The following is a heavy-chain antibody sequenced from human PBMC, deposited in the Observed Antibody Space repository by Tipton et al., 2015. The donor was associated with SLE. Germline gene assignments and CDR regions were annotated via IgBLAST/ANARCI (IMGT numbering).Heavy chain of an antibody. CDR1: GGSISDSTYY. Sequence: TLSLTCTVSGGSISDSTYYWSWIRQPAGKGLEWIGRIYVSGSTNYNPSLKSRVTMSVDVSKNQFSLKLSSVTAADTAVYYCARDLRAIGDRFDPWGQGALVPVSS. J-gene: IGHJ5*02. V-gene: IGHV4-61*02. CDR2: IYVSGST. CDR3: ARDLRAIGDRFDP. D-gene: IGHD3-16*01.